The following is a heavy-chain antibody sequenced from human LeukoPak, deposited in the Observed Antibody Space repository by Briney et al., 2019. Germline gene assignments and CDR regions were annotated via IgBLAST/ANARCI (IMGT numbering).Heavy chain of an antibody. V-gene: IGHV4-34*01. J-gene: IGHJ4*02. CDR3: ARRARLGYCSSTSCYTGVDY. CDR2: INHSGST. CDR1: GGSFSGYY. Sequence: SETLSLICTVYGGSFSGYYWSWIRQPPGKGLEWIGEINHSGSTNYNPSLKSRVTISVDTSKNQFSLKLSSVTAADTAVYYCARRARLGYCSSTSCYTGVDYWGQGTLVTVSS. D-gene: IGHD2-2*02.